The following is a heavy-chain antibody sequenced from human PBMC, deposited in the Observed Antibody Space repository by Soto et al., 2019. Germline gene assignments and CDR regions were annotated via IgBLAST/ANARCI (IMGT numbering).Heavy chain of an antibody. CDR3: ATDRARYCGGGSCYSIFAY. CDR1: GFTFSSYG. Sequence: PGGSLRLSCAASGFTFSSYGMHWVRQAPGKGLEWVAVISYDGSNKYYADSVKGRFTISRDNSKNTLYLQMNSLRAEDTAVYYRATDRARYCGGGSCYSIFAYWGQGTLVTVSS. D-gene: IGHD2-15*01. V-gene: IGHV3-30*03. J-gene: IGHJ4*02. CDR2: ISYDGSNK.